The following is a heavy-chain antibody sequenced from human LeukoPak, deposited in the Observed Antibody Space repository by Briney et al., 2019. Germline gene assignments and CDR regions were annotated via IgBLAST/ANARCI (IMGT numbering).Heavy chain of an antibody. CDR2: IYNSGST. J-gene: IGHJ4*02. CDR3: ARREYYDSSGYR. Sequence: PSETLSLTCPVSGGSISSSSYYWGWLRQPPGKGLEWIGSIYNSGSTYYNPSLKSRVTISVDTSKNQFSLKLSSVTAADTAVYFCARREYYDSSGYRWGQGTLVTVSS. V-gene: IGHV4-39*01. CDR1: GGSISSSSYY. D-gene: IGHD3-22*01.